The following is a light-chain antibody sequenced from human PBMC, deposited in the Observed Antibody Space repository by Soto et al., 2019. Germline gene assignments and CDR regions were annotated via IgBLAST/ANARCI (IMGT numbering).Light chain of an antibody. Sequence: QSALTQPASVSGSPGQSITISGTYNLVSWYQQHPGKAPNLMIYEGNKRPSGVSNRCSGSKSGNTASLTISGLQAEDEADYYCCSYAGQRVVFGGGTKLTVL. CDR2: EGN. V-gene: IGLV2-23*01. CDR1: YNL. J-gene: IGLJ2*01. CDR3: CSYAGQRVV.